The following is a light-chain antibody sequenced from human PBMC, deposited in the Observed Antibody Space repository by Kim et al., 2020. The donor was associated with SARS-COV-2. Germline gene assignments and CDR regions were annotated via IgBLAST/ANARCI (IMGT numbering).Light chain of an antibody. CDR2: ATP. CDR3: ILSDGADRVV. Sequence: GGTVPPPCASSAGAVPSGLFPYWFQKRPGQAPKTLIYATPNKHSWTPARFSGSLLGDKAALTLSDAQPEDEAVYYCILSDGADRVVFGGGTQLTVL. CDR1: AGAVPSGLF. V-gene: IGLV7-46*01. J-gene: IGLJ2*01.